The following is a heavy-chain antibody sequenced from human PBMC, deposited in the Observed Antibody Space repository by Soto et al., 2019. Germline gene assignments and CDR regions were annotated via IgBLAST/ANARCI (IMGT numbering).Heavy chain of an antibody. CDR3: ARARIQLWSFDY. CDR2: ISSSSSYT. CDR1: GFTFSDYY. Sequence: GGSLRLSCAASGFTFSDYYISWIRQAPGKGLEWVSYISSSSSYTNYADSVKGRFTISGDNAKNSLYLEVNSLRAGDTAVYYCARARIQLWSFDYWGQGTLVTVSS. D-gene: IGHD5-18*01. V-gene: IGHV3-11*06. J-gene: IGHJ4*02.